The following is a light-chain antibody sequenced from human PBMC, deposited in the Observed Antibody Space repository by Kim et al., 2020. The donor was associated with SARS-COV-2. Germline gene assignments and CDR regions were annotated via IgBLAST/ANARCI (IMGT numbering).Light chain of an antibody. CDR1: QSVSSY. CDR3: QQRGNSIT. Sequence: EIVLTQSPATLSLSPGERATLSCRASQSVSSYLAWYQQKPGQAPRLLIYDASNRATGIPARFSGSGSGTDFTLTISSLEPEDFAFYYCQQRGNSITFGQGTRLEIK. CDR2: DAS. J-gene: IGKJ5*01. V-gene: IGKV3-11*01.